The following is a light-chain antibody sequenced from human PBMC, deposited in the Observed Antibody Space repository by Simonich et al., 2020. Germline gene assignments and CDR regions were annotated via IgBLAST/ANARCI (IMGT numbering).Light chain of an antibody. V-gene: IGKV1-33*01. CDR1: QDISNY. CDR2: DAS. Sequence: DIQMTQSPSSLSASVGDRVTITCQASQDISNYLNWSQQKPGKAPKLLIYDASNLETGVPSRFSGSGSGKDFTFTISSLQPEDIATYYCQQYDNLPFTFGPGTKVDIK. CDR3: QQYDNLPFT. J-gene: IGKJ3*01.